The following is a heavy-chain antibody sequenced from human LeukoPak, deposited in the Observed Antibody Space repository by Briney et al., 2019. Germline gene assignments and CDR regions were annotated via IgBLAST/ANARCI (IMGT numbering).Heavy chain of an antibody. D-gene: IGHD3-22*01. Sequence: SETLSLTCTVSGGSISSYYWSWIRQPPGKGLEWIGYIYYSGSTNYNPSLKSRVTISVDTSKNQFSLKLSSVTAADTAVYYCARGARGGYLFDPWGQGTLVTVSS. CDR3: ARGARGGYLFDP. J-gene: IGHJ5*02. CDR1: GGSISSYY. CDR2: IYYSGST. V-gene: IGHV4-59*01.